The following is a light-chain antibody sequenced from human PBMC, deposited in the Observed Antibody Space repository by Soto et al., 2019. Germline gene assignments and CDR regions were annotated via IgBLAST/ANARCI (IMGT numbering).Light chain of an antibody. J-gene: IGKJ4*01. CDR2: GAS. CDR3: RQYNNWPPVT. V-gene: IGKV3-15*01. CDR1: QTVGSN. Sequence: EMVMTQSAATLSVSPGERVTLSCRASQTVGSNLAWYQQKPGQAPRLLIYGASTRVTGITARFSGSGSGTEFTLTIISLQTEDFAVYYCRQYNNWPPVTFGGGNKVEIK.